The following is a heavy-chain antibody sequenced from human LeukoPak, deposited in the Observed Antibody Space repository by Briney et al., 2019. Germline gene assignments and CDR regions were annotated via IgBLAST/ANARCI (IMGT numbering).Heavy chain of an antibody. CDR1: GGSFSGYY. D-gene: IGHD4-17*01. CDR2: INHSGST. CDR3: ARRMVTTFTNYFDY. V-gene: IGHV4-34*01. J-gene: IGHJ4*02. Sequence: ETLSLACAVYGGSFSGYYWSWIRQPPGKGLEWIGEINHSGSTNYNPSLKSRVTISVDTSKNQFSLKLSSVTAADTAVYYCARRMVTTFTNYFDYWGQGTLVTVSS.